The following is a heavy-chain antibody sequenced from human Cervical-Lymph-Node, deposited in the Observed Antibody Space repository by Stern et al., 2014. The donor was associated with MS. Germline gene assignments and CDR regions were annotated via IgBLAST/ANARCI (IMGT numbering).Heavy chain of an antibody. CDR3: AREAVAGIDY. D-gene: IGHD6-19*01. CDR2: IWYDGSNK. J-gene: IGHJ4*02. V-gene: IGHV3-33*01. Sequence: VQLVESGGGVVQPGRSLRLSCAASGFTFSSYGMHWVRQAPGQGLEWVAVIWYDGSNKYYADSVKGRFTISRDNSKNTLYLQMNSLRAEDTAVYYCAREAVAGIDYWGQGTLVTVSS. CDR1: GFTFSSYG.